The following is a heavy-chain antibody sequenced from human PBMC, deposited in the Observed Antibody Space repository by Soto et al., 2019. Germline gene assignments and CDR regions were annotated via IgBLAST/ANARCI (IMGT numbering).Heavy chain of an antibody. CDR3: SKDAGGGPYSTAWYEFDY. V-gene: IGHV3-33*03. CDR1: GLTFSISG. Sequence: GGSLRLSCAASGLTFSISGMHWVRQAPGKGLEWVAVIWRDGSHENYAESVKGRFTISRDNSKNILYLQMNNLRVEDTAVYYCSKDAGGGPYSTAWYEFDYWGQGTQVTVSS. CDR2: IWRDGSHE. J-gene: IGHJ4*02. D-gene: IGHD2-2*01.